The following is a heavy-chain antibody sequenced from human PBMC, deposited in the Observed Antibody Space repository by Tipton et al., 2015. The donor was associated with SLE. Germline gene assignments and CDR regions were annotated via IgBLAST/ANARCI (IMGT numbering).Heavy chain of an antibody. Sequence: TLSLTCTVSGGSISSHYWTWIRQPPGKGLEWIGYIYYSGSTNYNPSLKSRVTISVDTSKNQFSLKLSSVTAADTAVYYCARGGPYCSGGSCYPARYFQHWGQGTLVTVSS. CDR2: IYYSGST. D-gene: IGHD2-15*01. CDR3: ARGGPYCSGGSCYPARYFQH. V-gene: IGHV4-59*11. CDR1: GGSISSHY. J-gene: IGHJ1*01.